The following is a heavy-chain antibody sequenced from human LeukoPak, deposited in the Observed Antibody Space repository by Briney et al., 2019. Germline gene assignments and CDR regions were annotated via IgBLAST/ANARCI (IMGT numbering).Heavy chain of an antibody. CDR3: AGYLITNDGVLN. Sequence: GGSLRLSCAASGFTFSSYEMNWVRQAPGKGLEWVSYISSSGSTIYYADSVKGRFTISRDNAKNTLYLQMNSLRAEDTAVYYCAGYLITNDGVLNWGQGTLVTVSS. J-gene: IGHJ4*02. CDR2: ISSSGSTI. V-gene: IGHV3-48*03. D-gene: IGHD3-3*01. CDR1: GFTFSSYE.